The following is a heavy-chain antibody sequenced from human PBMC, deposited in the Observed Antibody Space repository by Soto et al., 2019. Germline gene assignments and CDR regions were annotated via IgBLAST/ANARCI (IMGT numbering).Heavy chain of an antibody. Sequence: SETLSLTCAVYGGSFSGYYWSWIRQPPGKGLEWIGEINHSGSTNYNPSLKSRVTISVDTCKNQFSLKLSSVTAADTAVYYCARTGYDFWSGDNYYYGMDVWGQGTTVTVSS. D-gene: IGHD3-3*01. CDR2: INHSGST. J-gene: IGHJ6*02. V-gene: IGHV4-34*01. CDR1: GGSFSGYY. CDR3: ARTGYDFWSGDNYYYGMDV.